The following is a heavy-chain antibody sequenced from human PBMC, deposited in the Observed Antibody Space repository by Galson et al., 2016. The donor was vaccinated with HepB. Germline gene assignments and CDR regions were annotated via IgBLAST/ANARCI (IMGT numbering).Heavy chain of an antibody. D-gene: IGHD6-13*01. J-gene: IGHJ5*02. V-gene: IGHV1-18*01. CDR3: AISTSSWINWFAP. Sequence: SVKVSCKASGYTFTSYGISWVRQAPGQGLEWMGWISAYTGYTNYAQELQGRVTMTTDTSTSTAYMELRSLRSDDTAVYYCAISTSSWINWFAPWGQGTLVTVSS. CDR1: GYTFTSYG. CDR2: ISAYTGYT.